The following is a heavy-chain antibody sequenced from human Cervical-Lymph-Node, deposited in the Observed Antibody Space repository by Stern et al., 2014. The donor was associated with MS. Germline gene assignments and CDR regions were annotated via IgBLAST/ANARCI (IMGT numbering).Heavy chain of an antibody. CDR2: IDYSGST. CDR1: GGSISSSSYY. J-gene: IGHJ4*02. Sequence: QLQLQESGPGLVKPSETLSLTCTVSGGSISSSSYYWGWIRQPPGKGLEWIGSIDYSGSTYYNPSLKSRVPISVDTSKKPFSLKLSSVTAADTAVYYCAREKSYFDYWGQGTLVTVSS. CDR3: AREKSYFDY. V-gene: IGHV4-39*02.